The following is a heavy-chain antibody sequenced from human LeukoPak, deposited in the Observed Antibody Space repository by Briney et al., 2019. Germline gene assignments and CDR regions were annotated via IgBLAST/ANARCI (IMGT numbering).Heavy chain of an antibody. J-gene: IGHJ5*02. Sequence: GASVKVSCKVSGFTFTSYDINWVRQASGQGLEWMGWMNPNNGNTGYAQKFQGRVTMTRDTSISTAYMELRGLRSEDTAVYYCVRDGEGVAISVNYWFDPWGQGTLVTVSS. CDR3: VRDGEGVAISVNYWFDP. D-gene: IGHD3-10*01. CDR2: MNPNNGNT. V-gene: IGHV1-8*01. CDR1: GFTFTSYD.